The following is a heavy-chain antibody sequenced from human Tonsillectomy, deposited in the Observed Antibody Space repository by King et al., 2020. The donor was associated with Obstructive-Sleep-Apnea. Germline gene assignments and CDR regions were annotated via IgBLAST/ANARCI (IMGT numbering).Heavy chain of an antibody. CDR2: IYYSGST. J-gene: IGHJ2*01. CDR3: ARVGGDWFFDL. V-gene: IGHV4-39*07. Sequence: LQLQESGPGLVKPSETLSLTCTVSGGSITSSSYYWGWIRQPPGKGLEWIGSIYYSGSTYYNPSLKSRVTISVDTSKNQFSLRLSSVTAADTAVYYCARVGGDWFFDLWGRGTLVTVSS. D-gene: IGHD2-15*01. CDR1: GGSITSSSYY.